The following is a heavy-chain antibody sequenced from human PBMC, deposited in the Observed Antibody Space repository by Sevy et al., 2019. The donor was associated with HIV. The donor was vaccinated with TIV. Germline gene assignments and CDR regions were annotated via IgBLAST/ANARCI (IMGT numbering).Heavy chain of an antibody. CDR3: VRRNDFDI. J-gene: IGHJ3*02. CDR2: VYYTGGT. V-gene: IGHV4-59*08. CDR1: GGSINSDH. Sequence: SETLSLTCTVSGGSINSDHWNWIRQPPGKGLEWIGYVYYTGGTNYNPSLKSRVTISVDRTKNQFSFKLTSVTAADTAVYYCVRRNDFDIWGQGTMVSVSS.